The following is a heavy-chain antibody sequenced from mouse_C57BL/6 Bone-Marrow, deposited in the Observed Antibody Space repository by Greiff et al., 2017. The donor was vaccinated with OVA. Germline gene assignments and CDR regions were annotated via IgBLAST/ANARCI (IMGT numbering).Heavy chain of an antibody. D-gene: IGHD1-1*01. J-gene: IGHJ2*01. CDR2: IYPGGGST. Sequence: QVQLQQPGAELVKPGASVKMSCKASGYTFTSYWITWVKQRPGQGLEWIGDIYPGGGSTNYNAKFKSKATLTVDTSSSTAYMQLSSLTSEDSAVYYCARHCGGRSYDYWGQGTTLTVSS. CDR1: GYTFTSYW. CDR3: ARHCGGRSYDY. V-gene: IGHV1-55*01.